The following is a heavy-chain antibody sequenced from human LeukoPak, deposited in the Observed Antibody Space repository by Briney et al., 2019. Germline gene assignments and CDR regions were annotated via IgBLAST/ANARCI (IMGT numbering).Heavy chain of an antibody. CDR1: GYSISSGYY. Sequence: SETLSLTCTVSGYSISSGYYWGWIRQPPGKGLEWIGSIYHSGSTYYNPSLKSRVTISVDTSKNQFSLKLSSVTAADTAVYYCASRLFVAARPRDAYFDYWGQGTLVTVSS. CDR3: ASRLFVAARPRDAYFDY. D-gene: IGHD6-6*01. J-gene: IGHJ4*02. V-gene: IGHV4-38-2*02. CDR2: IYHSGST.